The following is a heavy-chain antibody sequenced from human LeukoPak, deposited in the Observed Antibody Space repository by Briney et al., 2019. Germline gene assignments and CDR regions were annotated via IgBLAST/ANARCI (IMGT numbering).Heavy chain of an antibody. J-gene: IGHJ4*02. CDR2: INWNGGST. V-gene: IGHV3-20*04. Sequence: GGSLRLSCAASGFTFSNAWMSWVRQAPGKGLEWVFGINWNGGSTGYADSVKGRFTISRDNAKNSLYLQMNSLRAEDTAVYYCAKLVSSCTKLDYWGQGTLVTVSS. D-gene: IGHD6-13*01. CDR1: GFTFSNAW. CDR3: AKLVSSCTKLDY.